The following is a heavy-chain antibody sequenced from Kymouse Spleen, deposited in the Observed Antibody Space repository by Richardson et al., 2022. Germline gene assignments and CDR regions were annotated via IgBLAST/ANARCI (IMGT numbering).Heavy chain of an antibody. CDR2: ISSSSSYI. D-gene: IGHD1-26*01. Sequence: EVQLVESGGGLVKPGGSLRLSCAASGFTFSSYSMNWVRQAPGKGLEWVSSISSSSSYIYYADSVKGRFTISRDNAKNSLYLQMNSLRAEDTAVYYCAREKWELLTPYYYYGMDVWGQGTTVTVSS. J-gene: IGHJ6*02. V-gene: IGHV3-21*03. CDR1: GFTFSSYS. CDR3: AREKWELLTPYYYYGMDV.